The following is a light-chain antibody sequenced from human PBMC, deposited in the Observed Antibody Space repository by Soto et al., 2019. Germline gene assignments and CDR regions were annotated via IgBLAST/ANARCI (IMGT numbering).Light chain of an antibody. CDR1: QSVTDNY. V-gene: IGKV3-20*01. Sequence: EIVLTQSPATLSLSPGERATLSCRASQSVTDNYLAWYQQKPGQAPRLVISGASSRKSGIPDRFSASGSGTEFTLTISRLEPEDFAVYYCQQYSRATLTFGQGTKVDIK. CDR3: QQYSRATLT. CDR2: GAS. J-gene: IGKJ1*01.